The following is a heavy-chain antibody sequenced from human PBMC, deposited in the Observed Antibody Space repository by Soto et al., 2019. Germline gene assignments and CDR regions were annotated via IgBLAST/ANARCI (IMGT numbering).Heavy chain of an antibody. Sequence: QITLKESGPTLVKPTQTLTLTCTFSGFSLSTSGVGVGWIRQPPGKALEWLALIYWDDDKRYSPSLKSRLTITKDTSKNQVVLTMTNMDPVDTATYYCALQDYGDYLVYYWGQGTLVTVSS. J-gene: IGHJ4*02. D-gene: IGHD4-17*01. CDR1: GFSLSTSGVG. CDR3: ALQDYGDYLVYY. CDR2: IYWDDDK. V-gene: IGHV2-5*02.